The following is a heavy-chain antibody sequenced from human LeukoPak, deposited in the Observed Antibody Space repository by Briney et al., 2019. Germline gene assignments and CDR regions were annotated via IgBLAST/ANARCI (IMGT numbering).Heavy chain of an antibody. D-gene: IGHD3-10*01. J-gene: IGHJ6*02. Sequence: ASVKVSCKASGYTFTGYYMHWVRQAPGQGLEWMGWINPNSGGTNYEQKFQGRVTMTRDTSISTAYMELSWLRSDDTAVYYCARVRHGSGSYYNCMDVWGQGTTVTVSS. CDR3: ARVRHGSGSYYNCMDV. CDR2: INPNSGGT. CDR1: GYTFTGYY. V-gene: IGHV1-2*02.